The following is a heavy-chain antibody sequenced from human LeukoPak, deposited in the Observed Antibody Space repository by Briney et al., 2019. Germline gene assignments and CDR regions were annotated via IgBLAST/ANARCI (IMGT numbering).Heavy chain of an antibody. V-gene: IGHV3-30*04. J-gene: IGHJ4*02. CDR3: ARDPDMVRGVISPDY. CDR1: GFTFSSYA. CDR2: ISYDGSNK. D-gene: IGHD3-10*01. Sequence: PGGSLRLSCAASGFTFSSYAMHWVRQAPGKGLEWVAVISYDGSNKYYADSVKDRFTISRDNSKNTLYLQMNSLRAEGTAVYYCARDPDMVRGVISPDYWGQGTLVTVSS.